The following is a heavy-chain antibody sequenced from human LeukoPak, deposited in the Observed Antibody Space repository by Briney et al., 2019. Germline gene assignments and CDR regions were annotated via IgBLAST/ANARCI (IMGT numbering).Heavy chain of an antibody. V-gene: IGHV3-30-3*01. J-gene: IGHJ4*02. D-gene: IGHD4-17*01. CDR3: ARDVYPRIRATVTTGGLDY. CDR2: ISYDGSKE. CDR1: GFTFSSYA. Sequence: GGSLRLSCAASGFTFSSYAMHWVRQAPGKGLEWVAVISYDGSKEYYADSVKGRFTISRDNSKNTLYLQMNSLRTEDTAVYYCARDVYPRIRATVTTGGLDYWGQGTLVTVSS.